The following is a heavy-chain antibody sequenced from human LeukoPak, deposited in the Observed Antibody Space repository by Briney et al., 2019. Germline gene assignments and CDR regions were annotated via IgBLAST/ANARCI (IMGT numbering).Heavy chain of an antibody. V-gene: IGHV5-51*01. D-gene: IGHD5-18*01. CDR1: GYSFTNYW. J-gene: IGHJ3*02. CDR2: IYPGDSDT. CDR3: ARRRDERGYKNIFDI. Sequence: GESLKIPCKGSGYSFTNYWIGWVRQMPGKGLEWMGIIYPGDSDTRYRPSFQGQVTISADKPISTAYLQWSSLKASDPAMYYCARRRDERGYKNIFDIWVRGTMISVS.